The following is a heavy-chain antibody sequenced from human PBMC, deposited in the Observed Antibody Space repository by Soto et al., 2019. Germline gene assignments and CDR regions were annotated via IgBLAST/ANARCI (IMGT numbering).Heavy chain of an antibody. D-gene: IGHD1-26*01. CDR1: GFTFSSYT. Sequence: PGGSLRLSCAASGFTFSSYTMSWVRQAPGKGLEWVGRIQGKSDGGTTEYVAPVKGRFTISRDDSKNTLYLQMNSLRAEDTAVSYCARRGSGSYYDYWGQGTLVTVSS. CDR2: IQGKSDGGTT. J-gene: IGHJ4*02. CDR3: ARRGSGSYYDY. V-gene: IGHV3-15*01.